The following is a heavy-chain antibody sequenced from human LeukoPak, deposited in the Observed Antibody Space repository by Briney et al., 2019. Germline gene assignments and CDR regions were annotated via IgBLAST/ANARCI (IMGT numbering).Heavy chain of an antibody. D-gene: IGHD3-22*01. V-gene: IGHV3-66*01. CDR1: GFTVSSNY. J-gene: IGHJ4*02. CDR2: IYSGGST. Sequence: GGFLRLSCAASGFTVSSNYMSWVRQAPGKGLEWVSVIYSGGSTYYADSVKGRFTISRDNSKNTPYLQMNSLRAEDTAVYYCARDLPYYDSSGYYWYWGQGTLVTVSS. CDR3: ARDLPYYDSSGYYWY.